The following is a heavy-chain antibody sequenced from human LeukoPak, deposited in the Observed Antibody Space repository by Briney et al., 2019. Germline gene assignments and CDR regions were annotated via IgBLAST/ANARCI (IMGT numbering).Heavy chain of an antibody. CDR1: GGSISSYY. D-gene: IGHD3-10*01. V-gene: IGHV4-59*08. J-gene: IGHJ6*02. CDR3: ARAYGSGVYYYYGMDV. Sequence: SETLSLTCTVSGGSISSYYWSWIRQPPGKGLEWIGYIYYSGSTNYNPSLKSRVTISVDTSKNQFSLKLNSVTAADTAVYYCARAYGSGVYYYYGMDVWGQGTTVTVSS. CDR2: IYYSGST.